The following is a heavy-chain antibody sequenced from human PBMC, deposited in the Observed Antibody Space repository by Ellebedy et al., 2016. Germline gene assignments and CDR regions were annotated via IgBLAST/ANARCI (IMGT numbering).Heavy chain of an antibody. CDR3: AIVDRYFDWLN. CDR1: GGTFSSYA. V-gene: IGHV1-69*13. Sequence: SVQVSCKASGGTFSSYAISWVRQAPGQGLEWMGGIIPIFGTANYEQKFQGIVTITADESTSTAYMELSSLRYEDTAVYYCAIVDRYFDWLNWGQGTLVTVSS. D-gene: IGHD3-9*01. CDR2: IIPIFGTA. J-gene: IGHJ4*02.